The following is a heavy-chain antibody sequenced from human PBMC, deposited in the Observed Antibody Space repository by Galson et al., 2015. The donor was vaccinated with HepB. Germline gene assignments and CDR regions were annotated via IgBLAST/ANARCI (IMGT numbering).Heavy chain of an antibody. Sequence: SVKVSCKASGYTFTGYYMHWVRQAPGQGLEWMGWINPNSGGTNYAQKFQGRVTMTRDTPISTAYMELSRLRSDDTAVYYCARVVGYCSSTSCYKVTGYWFDPWGQGTLVTVSS. V-gene: IGHV1-2*02. J-gene: IGHJ5*02. D-gene: IGHD2-2*02. CDR3: ARVVGYCSSTSCYKVTGYWFDP. CDR2: INPNSGGT. CDR1: GYTFTGYY.